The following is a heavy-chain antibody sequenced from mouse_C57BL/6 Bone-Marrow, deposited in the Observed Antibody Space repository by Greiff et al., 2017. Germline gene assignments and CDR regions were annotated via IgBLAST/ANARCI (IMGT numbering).Heavy chain of an antibody. J-gene: IGHJ4*01. Sequence: EVKLQESGGGLVQPGGSLKLSCEASGYTFSDYYMYWVRQTPEQRLEWVAYISNGGGSTYYPDTVKGRCTITKDNAKTTLYLQMSRLKSEDTAFYYCARHAQRGYAMDYWVQGTSVTVSS. CDR2: ISNGGGST. V-gene: IGHV5-12*01. CDR1: GYTFSDYY. CDR3: ARHAQRGYAMDY.